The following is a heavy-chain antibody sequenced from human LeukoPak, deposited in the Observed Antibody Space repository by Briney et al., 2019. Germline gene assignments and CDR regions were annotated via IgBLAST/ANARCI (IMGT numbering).Heavy chain of an antibody. CDR3: ARPIRGYDGFDI. CDR2: INSGGSKT. V-gene: IGHV3-74*01. Sequence: GGSLRLSCAASGFTFTNYWMYWVHQAPGKGLVWVSRINSGGSKTNYADSVNGRFTISRDNAKNTLYLQMNSLRAEDTAMYYCARPIRGYDGFDIWGQGTMVTVSS. D-gene: IGHD5-12*01. CDR1: GFTFTNYW. J-gene: IGHJ3*02.